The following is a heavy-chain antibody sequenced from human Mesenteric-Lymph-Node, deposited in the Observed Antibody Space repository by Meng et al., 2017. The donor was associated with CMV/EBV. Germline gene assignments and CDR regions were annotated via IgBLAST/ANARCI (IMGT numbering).Heavy chain of an antibody. Sequence: GGSLRLSCAASGFTFSSYAMHWVRQAPGKGLEWVAVISYDGSNKYYADSVKGRFTISRDNSKNTLYLQMNSLRAEDTAVYYCARDAGYCSSTSCLPLCYWGQGTLVTVSS. D-gene: IGHD2-2*03. CDR1: GFTFSSYA. V-gene: IGHV3-30-3*01. J-gene: IGHJ4*02. CDR3: ARDAGYCSSTSCLPLCY. CDR2: ISYDGSNK.